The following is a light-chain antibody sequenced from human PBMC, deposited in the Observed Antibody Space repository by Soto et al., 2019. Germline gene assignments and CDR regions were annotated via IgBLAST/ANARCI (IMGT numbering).Light chain of an antibody. Sequence: EIVMTQSPATLSVSPGERATLSCRASQSVSSNLAWYQQKPGQAPRLLIYGASTRATGIPARFSGSGSGTEFTLTISSLQSEDFATYYCQHRVFGPGTTLEIK. J-gene: IGKJ3*01. CDR3: QHRV. V-gene: IGKV3-15*01. CDR1: QSVSSN. CDR2: GAS.